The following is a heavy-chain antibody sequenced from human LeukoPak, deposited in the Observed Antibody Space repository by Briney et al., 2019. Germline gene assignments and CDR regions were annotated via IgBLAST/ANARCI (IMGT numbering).Heavy chain of an antibody. CDR3: VRDIGTYYYDTSAFDY. CDR2: IYYSGST. V-gene: IGHV4-39*07. CDR1: GGSISSSSYY. J-gene: IGHJ4*02. Sequence: SETLSLTCTVSGGSISSSSYYWGWIRQPPGKGLEWIGSIYYSGSTYYNPSLKSRLTISLDTSKNRFSLNLTSATAADTAMYYCVRDIGTYYYDTSAFDYWGLGTLVTVSS. D-gene: IGHD3-22*01.